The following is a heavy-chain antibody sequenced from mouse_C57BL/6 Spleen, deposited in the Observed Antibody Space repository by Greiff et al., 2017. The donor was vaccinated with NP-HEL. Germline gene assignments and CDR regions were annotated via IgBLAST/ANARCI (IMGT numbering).Heavy chain of an antibody. CDR3: ARRGYYGSSLYDFDY. J-gene: IGHJ2*01. Sequence: VQLQQSGAELVMPGASVKLSCKASGYTFTSYWMHWVKQRPGQGLEWIGEIDPSDSYTNYNQKFKGKSTLTVDKSSSTAYMQLSSLTSEDSAVYYCARRGYYGSSLYDFDYWGQGTTLTVSS. CDR2: IDPSDSYT. D-gene: IGHD1-1*01. CDR1: GYTFTSYW. V-gene: IGHV1-69*01.